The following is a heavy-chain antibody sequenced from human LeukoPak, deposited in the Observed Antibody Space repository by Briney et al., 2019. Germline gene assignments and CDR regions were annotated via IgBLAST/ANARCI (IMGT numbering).Heavy chain of an antibody. Sequence: SVKVSCKASGGTFSSYAISWVRQAPGQGLGWMGGIIPIFGTANYAQKFQGRVTITADKSTSTAYMELSSLRSEDTAVYYCASQTVTRSYYYYYYGMDVWGKGTTVTVSS. CDR2: IIPIFGTA. V-gene: IGHV1-69*06. D-gene: IGHD4-17*01. CDR1: GGTFSSYA. CDR3: ASQTVTRSYYYYYYGMDV. J-gene: IGHJ6*04.